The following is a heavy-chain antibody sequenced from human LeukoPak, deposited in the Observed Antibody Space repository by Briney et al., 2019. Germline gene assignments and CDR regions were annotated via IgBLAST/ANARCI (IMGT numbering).Heavy chain of an antibody. CDR2: ISGSGGST. CDR3: ARGRYGSGSYYPEESFDY. Sequence: GGSLRLSCAASGFTFSSYAMSWVRQAPGKGLGWVSAISGSGGSTYYADSVKGRFTISRDNSKNTLYLQMNSLRAEDTAVYYCARGRYGSGSYYPEESFDYWGQGTLVTVSS. V-gene: IGHV3-23*01. D-gene: IGHD3-10*01. CDR1: GFTFSSYA. J-gene: IGHJ4*02.